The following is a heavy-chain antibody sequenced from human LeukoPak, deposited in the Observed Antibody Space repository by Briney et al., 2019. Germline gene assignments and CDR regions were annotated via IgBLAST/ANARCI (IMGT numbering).Heavy chain of an antibody. CDR3: AREVAAGTIHYYYYYMDV. Sequence: SETLSLTCTVSGGSISSYYWGWIRQPPGKGLEWIGSIYHSGSTHYNPSLKSRVTISVDTSKNQFSLKLSSVTAADTAVYYCAREVAAGTIHYYYYYMDVWGKGTTVTVSS. J-gene: IGHJ6*03. D-gene: IGHD6-13*01. CDR2: IYHSGST. CDR1: GGSISSYY. V-gene: IGHV4-38-2*02.